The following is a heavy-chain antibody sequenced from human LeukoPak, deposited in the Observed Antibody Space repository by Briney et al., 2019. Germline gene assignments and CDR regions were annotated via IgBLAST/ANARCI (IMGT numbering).Heavy chain of an antibody. CDR3: ASYPGYCSSTSCYTGENQTDYYFDY. Sequence: SSETLSLTCGASGGSFSDYYWSWIRQPPGKGLEWIGEIIHSGATSSSPSLKSRVTISVDTSKNQFSLKLSSVTAADTAVYYCASYPGYCSSTSCYTGENQTDYYFDYWGQGTLVTVSS. CDR2: IIHSGAT. V-gene: IGHV4-34*09. CDR1: GGSFSDYY. D-gene: IGHD2-2*02. J-gene: IGHJ4*02.